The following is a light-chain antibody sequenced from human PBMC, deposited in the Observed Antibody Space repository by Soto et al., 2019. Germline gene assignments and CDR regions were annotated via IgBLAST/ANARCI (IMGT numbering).Light chain of an antibody. V-gene: IGLV1-40*01. CDR3: AVWDDSLNGYV. J-gene: IGLJ1*01. CDR2: AHI. CDR1: SSNIGAGYD. Sequence: QSVLTQPPSMSGAPGQRVTISCTGSSSNIGAGYDVHWYQQLPGTPPKLLIYAHIQRPSGVPDRFSGSTSGTSASLAISGLQSEDEADYYCAVWDDSLNGYVFGTGTQLTVL.